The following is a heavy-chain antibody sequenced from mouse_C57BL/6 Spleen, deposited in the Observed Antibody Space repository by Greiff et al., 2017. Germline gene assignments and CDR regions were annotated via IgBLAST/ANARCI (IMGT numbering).Heavy chain of an antibody. V-gene: IGHV1-5*01. CDR2: IYPGNSDT. CDR1: GYTFTSYW. Sequence: VQLQQSGTVLARPGASVKMSCKTSGYTFTSYWMHWVKQRPGQGLEWIGAIYPGNSDTSYNQKFKGKAKRTAVTSASTAYMELSSLTNEDSAVYYCTRRDGSYFDYWGQGTTLTVSS. D-gene: IGHD1-1*01. CDR3: TRRDGSYFDY. J-gene: IGHJ2*01.